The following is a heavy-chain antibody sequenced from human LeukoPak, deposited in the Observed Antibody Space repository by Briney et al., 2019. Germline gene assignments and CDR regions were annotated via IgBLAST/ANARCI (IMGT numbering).Heavy chain of an antibody. CDR2: IYYSGST. Sequence: SETLSLTCTVSGGSISSSSYYWGWIRQPPGKGLEWIGSIYYSGSTYYNPSLKSRVTISVDTSKNQFSLKLSSVTAADTAVYYCVRDESGVIAAAGTNYFDYWGQGTLVTVSS. CDR1: GGSISSSSYY. V-gene: IGHV4-39*07. J-gene: IGHJ4*02. CDR3: VRDESGVIAAAGTNYFDY. D-gene: IGHD6-13*01.